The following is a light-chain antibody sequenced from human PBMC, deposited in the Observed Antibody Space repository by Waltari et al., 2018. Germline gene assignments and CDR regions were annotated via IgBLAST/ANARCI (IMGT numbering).Light chain of an antibody. Sequence: EIVLTQSPATLSLSPGERATLSCRASQSVSYYLAWYQQRPGQAPRLLIYDASRRATCIPARFSGSGSETDFTLTSSSLEPEDFAVYYCQQRRTWPLTFGGGTKVEI. V-gene: IGKV3-11*01. CDR2: DAS. J-gene: IGKJ4*01. CDR3: QQRRTWPLT. CDR1: QSVSYY.